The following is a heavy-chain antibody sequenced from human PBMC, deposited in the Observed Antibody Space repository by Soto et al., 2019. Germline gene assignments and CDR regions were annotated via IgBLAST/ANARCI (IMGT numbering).Heavy chain of an antibody. J-gene: IGHJ1*01. CDR1: NDSIRRYY. Sequence: QVQLQESGPGLVKPSETLSLTCTVSNDSIRRYYWSWIRQPPGRGLEWIGYAFHTGGTNYNPSLKLRVTIPVESPKSQFALKLTSVTAAETAVYFCASSELATLRDTEYFHHWGQGTLVTVSS. D-gene: IGHD5-12*01. CDR2: AFHTGGT. V-gene: IGHV4-59*01. CDR3: ASSELATLRDTEYFHH.